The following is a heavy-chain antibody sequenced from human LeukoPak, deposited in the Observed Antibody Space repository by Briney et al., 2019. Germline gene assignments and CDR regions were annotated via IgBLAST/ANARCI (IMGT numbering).Heavy chain of an antibody. CDR3: ARVKATIDY. Sequence: SETLSLTCAVYGGSFSGYYWSWIRQPPGKGLEWIGEINHSGSTNYNPSLKSRVTISVGTSKNQFSLKLSSVTAADTAVYYCARVKATIDYWGQGTLVTVSS. J-gene: IGHJ4*02. D-gene: IGHD5-24*01. CDR2: INHSGST. V-gene: IGHV4-34*01. CDR1: GGSFSGYY.